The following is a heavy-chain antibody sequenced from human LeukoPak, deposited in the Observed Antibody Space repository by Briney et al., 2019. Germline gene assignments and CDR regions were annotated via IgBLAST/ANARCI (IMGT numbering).Heavy chain of an antibody. CDR3: AKFSWSDAVAY. Sequence: PGGSLRLSCAASGFTFSSYAMHWVRQAPGKGLEYVSAISSNGGSTYYANSVKGRFTISRDNSKNTLYLQMNSLRAEDTAVYYCAKFSWSDAVAYWGQGTLVTVSS. J-gene: IGHJ4*02. CDR1: GFTFSSYA. CDR2: ISSNGGST. D-gene: IGHD1-1*01. V-gene: IGHV3-64*01.